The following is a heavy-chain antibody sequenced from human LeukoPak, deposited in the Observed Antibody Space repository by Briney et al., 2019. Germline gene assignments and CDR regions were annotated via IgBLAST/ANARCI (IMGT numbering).Heavy chain of an antibody. J-gene: IGHJ4*02. Sequence: GGSLRLSCAASGFTFSSYSMNWVRRAPGKGLEWVSSISSSSSYIYYADSVKGRFTISRDNAKNSLYLQMNSLRAEDTAVYYCARDMQLMVFSGLDYWGQGTLVTVSS. CDR1: GFTFSSYS. V-gene: IGHV3-21*01. D-gene: IGHD6-13*01. CDR3: ARDMQLMVFSGLDY. CDR2: ISSSSSYI.